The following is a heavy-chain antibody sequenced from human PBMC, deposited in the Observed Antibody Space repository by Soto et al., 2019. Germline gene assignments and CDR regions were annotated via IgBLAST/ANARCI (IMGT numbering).Heavy chain of an antibody. D-gene: IGHD3-9*01. J-gene: IGHJ4*02. CDR3: AREYYGLLTGYYTDY. CDR2: ISGDGVTT. Sequence: EVQLVESGGDLVQRGGSWRLSGAASGFPSVSYWRPWVRHTPGKGLDWVARISGDGVTTYYADSVTGRFTVSRDNAKNTLSLQISGLRAEDTAVYYCAREYYGLLTGYYTDYWGQGTLVSVSS. CDR1: GFPSVSYW. V-gene: IGHV3-74*01.